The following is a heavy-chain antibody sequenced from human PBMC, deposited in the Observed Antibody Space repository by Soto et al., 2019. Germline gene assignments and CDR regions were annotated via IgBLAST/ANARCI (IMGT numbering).Heavy chain of an antibody. D-gene: IGHD2-2*01. CDR3: AKRRPANTPYYFDY. J-gene: IGHJ4*02. CDR2: ITGGGGST. Sequence: GESLKISCAASGFTFSSFPMSWVRQAPGKGLEWVSTITGGGGSTFYADSVKGRFTISRDNSKNTLYLQMNSLRAEDTAVYYCAKRRPANTPYYFDYWGQGMLVTVSS. V-gene: IGHV3-23*01. CDR1: GFTFSSFP.